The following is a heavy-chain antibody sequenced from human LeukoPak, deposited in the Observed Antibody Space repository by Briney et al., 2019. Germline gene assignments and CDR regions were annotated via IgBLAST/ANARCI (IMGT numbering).Heavy chain of an antibody. D-gene: IGHD4-11*01. CDR2: IIPILGIA. V-gene: IGHV1-69*16. Sequence: SVKVSCKASGGTFSSYTISWVRQAPGQGLEWMGRIIPILGIANYAQKFQGRVTITTDESTSTAYMELSSLRSEDTAVYYCARVATVTKYYFDYWGQGTLVTVSS. CDR1: GGTFSSYT. J-gene: IGHJ4*02. CDR3: ARVATVTKYYFDY.